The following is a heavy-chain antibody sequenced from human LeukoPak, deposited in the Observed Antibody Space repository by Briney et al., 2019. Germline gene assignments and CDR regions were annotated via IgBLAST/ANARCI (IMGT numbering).Heavy chain of an antibody. D-gene: IGHD3-22*01. CDR2: ISAYTGNT. J-gene: IGHJ4*02. CDR1: GYIFSTYG. V-gene: IGHV1-18*01. Sequence: GASVKVSCKASGYIFSTYGLSWVRQAPGQGLEWMGWISAYTGNTIYAQKFQGRVTMTTDTSTSTAYMELRSLRSDDTAVYYCARDDFYYDSSLDYWGQGTLVTVSS. CDR3: ARDDFYYDSSLDY.